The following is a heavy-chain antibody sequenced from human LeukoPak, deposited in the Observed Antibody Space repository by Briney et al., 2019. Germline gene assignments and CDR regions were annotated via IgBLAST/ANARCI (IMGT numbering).Heavy chain of an antibody. Sequence: PGGSLRLSCAASGFTFSAYWMHWVRQLPGKGLVWVSRINGDGSSTNYADSVKGRFTISRDTAKNTLYLQMNSLRAEDTAIYYCARDSPITGTYLWFFDYWGQGALVTVSS. D-gene: IGHD5/OR15-5a*01. CDR3: ARDSPITGTYLWFFDY. CDR1: GFTFSAYW. CDR2: INGDGSST. V-gene: IGHV3-74*01. J-gene: IGHJ4*02.